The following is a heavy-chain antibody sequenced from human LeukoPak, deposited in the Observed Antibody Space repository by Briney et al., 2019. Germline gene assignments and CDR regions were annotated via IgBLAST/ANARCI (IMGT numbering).Heavy chain of an antibody. Sequence: SETLSLTCTVSGGSISSSSYYWGWIRQPPGKGLEWIGSIYYSGSTYYDLSLKSRLTISVGTSKNQFSLKLSPVTVADTAVYYCARVSRRHVDYWGQGTLVTVSS. CDR1: GGSISSSSYY. V-gene: IGHV4-39*07. CDR3: ARVSRRHVDY. J-gene: IGHJ4*02. CDR2: IYYSGST.